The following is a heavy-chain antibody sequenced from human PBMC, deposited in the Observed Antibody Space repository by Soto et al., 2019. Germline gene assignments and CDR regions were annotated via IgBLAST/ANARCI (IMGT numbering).Heavy chain of an antibody. J-gene: IGHJ5*02. CDR3: ARGDTGYGDSNWFDP. V-gene: IGHV4-31*03. D-gene: IGHD5-12*01. Sequence: SETLSLTCTVPGGSISNGGYTWSWIRQFPGKGLEWMGFIYHTGTTHYNPSLKSRLTISVDTSKNQFSLKLSSVTAADTAVYYCARGDTGYGDSNWFDPWGQGTLVTVSS. CDR2: IYHTGTT. CDR1: GGSISNGGYT.